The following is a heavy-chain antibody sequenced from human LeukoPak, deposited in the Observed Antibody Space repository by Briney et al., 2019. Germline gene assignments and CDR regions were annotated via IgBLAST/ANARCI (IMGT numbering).Heavy chain of an antibody. J-gene: IGHJ4*02. CDR3: ARSYYDILPCDY. V-gene: IGHV4-39*01. Sequence: SETLSLTCTVSGGSISSSSYYWGWIRQPPGKGLEWIGSIYYSGSTYYNPSLKSRVTISVDTSKNQFSLKLSSVIAADTAVYYCARSYYDILPCDYWGQGTLVTVSS. CDR1: GGSISSSSYY. D-gene: IGHD3-9*01. CDR2: IYYSGST.